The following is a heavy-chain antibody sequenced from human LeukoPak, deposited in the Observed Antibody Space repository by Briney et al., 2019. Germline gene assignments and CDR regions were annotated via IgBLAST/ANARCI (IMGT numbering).Heavy chain of an antibody. J-gene: IGHJ4*02. CDR2: INDDGSAT. CDR1: GFTFSNYW. Sequence: RTGGSLRLSCAASGFTFSNYWMHWVRQVPGKGLVWVSRINDDGSATFYADSVKGRFTISRDNAKNTLFLQINSLRAEDTAVYYCARGMITFGGVIARSLYFDYWGQGTLVTVSS. V-gene: IGHV3-74*01. CDR3: ARGMITFGGVIARSLYFDY. D-gene: IGHD3-16*02.